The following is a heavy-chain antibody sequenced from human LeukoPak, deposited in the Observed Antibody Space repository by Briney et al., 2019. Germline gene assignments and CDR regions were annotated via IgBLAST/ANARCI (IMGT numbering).Heavy chain of an antibody. V-gene: IGHV1-69*06. Sequence: ASVKVSCKASGGTFSSYAISWVRQAPGQGLEWMGGIIPIFGTANYAQKFQGRVTITADKSTSTAYMELSSLRSEDTAVYYCARGDIAVAGTAPYYYYYMDVWGKGTTVTVSS. CDR1: GGTFSSYA. CDR3: ARGDIAVAGTAPYYYYYMDV. J-gene: IGHJ6*03. CDR2: IIPIFGTA. D-gene: IGHD6-19*01.